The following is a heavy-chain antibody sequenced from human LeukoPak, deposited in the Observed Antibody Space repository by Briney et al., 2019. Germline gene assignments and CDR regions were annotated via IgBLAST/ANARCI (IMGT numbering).Heavy chain of an antibody. CDR1: GYTFNGYG. V-gene: IGHV1-18*01. CDR2: ISTYNGNT. D-gene: IGHD5-18*01. J-gene: IGHJ4*02. CDR3: ARGLGYSFDY. Sequence: ASVKVSCKASGYTFNGYGISWVRQAPGQGLEWMGWISTYNGNTNYAQKLQGRVTMTTDTSTSTAYMELWSLRSNDTAVYYCARGLGYSFDYWGQGTLVTVSS.